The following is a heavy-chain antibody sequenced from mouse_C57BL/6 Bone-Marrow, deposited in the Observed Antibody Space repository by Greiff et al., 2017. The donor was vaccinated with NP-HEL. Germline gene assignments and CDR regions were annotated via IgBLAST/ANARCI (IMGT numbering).Heavy chain of an antibody. CDR3: ASSYYYGSSSAWFAY. CDR1: GFTFTDYY. D-gene: IGHD1-1*01. J-gene: IGHJ3*01. CDR2: IRNKANGYTT. Sequence: EVQLVESGGGLVQPGGSLSLSCAASGFTFTDYYMSWVRQPPGKELEWLGFIRNKANGYTTEYSASVKGRFTISRDNSQSILYLQMNALRAEDGATYYCASSYYYGSSSAWFAYWGQGTLVTVSA. V-gene: IGHV7-3*01.